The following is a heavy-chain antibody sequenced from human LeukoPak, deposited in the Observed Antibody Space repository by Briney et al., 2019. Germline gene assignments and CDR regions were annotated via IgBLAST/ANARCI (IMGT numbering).Heavy chain of an antibody. Sequence: GGSLRLSCAASGFTFSSNYMTWVRQAPGKGLEWVANVKPDGRDKHYVDSVEGRFTISKDNAKNSLYLQMNSLRVEDTAVYYCLQRGFDYWGQGALVTVSS. CDR2: VKPDGRDK. CDR1: GFTFSSNY. D-gene: IGHD3-16*01. J-gene: IGHJ4*02. V-gene: IGHV3-7*01. CDR3: LQRGFDY.